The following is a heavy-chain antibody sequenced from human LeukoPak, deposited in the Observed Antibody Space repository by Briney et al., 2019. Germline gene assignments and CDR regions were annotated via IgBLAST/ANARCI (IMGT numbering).Heavy chain of an antibody. CDR3: ASASSSPCGDDCYSLYRHIDV. J-gene: IGHJ6*03. CDR1: GFTSSSYG. CDR2: ISYDGGNK. V-gene: IGHV3-30*03. D-gene: IGHD2-21*01. Sequence: PGRSLRLSCAATGFTSSSYGGRWVRPAPGKGLGWGAVISYDGGNKYYADSVKGRFTISRDNSKNTLYLQMSSLRTEDTAVYYCASASSSPCGDDCYSLYRHIDVWGKGTTVTVSS.